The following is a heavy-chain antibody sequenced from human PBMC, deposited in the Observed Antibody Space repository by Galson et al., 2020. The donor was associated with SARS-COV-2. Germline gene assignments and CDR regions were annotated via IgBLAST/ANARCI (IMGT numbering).Heavy chain of an antibody. D-gene: IGHD3-10*01. V-gene: IGHV1-69*10. CDR1: GGTFTSYG. J-gene: IGHJ5*02. CDR2: IIPTLGIV. Sequence: SVKVSCKASGGTFTSYGISWVRQAPGQGLEWMGGIIPTLGIVKYAQNFQGRVTITAGPSTSTAYMALRSLRSEDTAMYFCAGEGGGVYGSGRYSSHWFDPWGQGTQVTVSS. CDR3: AGEGGGVYGSGRYSSHWFDP.